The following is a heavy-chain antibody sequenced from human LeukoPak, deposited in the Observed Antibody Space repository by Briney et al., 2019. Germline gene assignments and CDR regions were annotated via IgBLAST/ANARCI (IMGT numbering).Heavy chain of an antibody. V-gene: IGHV1-46*01. Sequence: ASVKVSCKASGYIFTSYYMHWVRQAPGQGLEWMGIIKPSSGSTTYAQRFQGRVTMTRDMSTSTVYMEVNSLRSEDTAVYYCARSRTVAGTWGGYFDYWGQGTLVTVSS. CDR3: ARSRTVAGTWGGYFDY. J-gene: IGHJ4*02. CDR2: IKPSSGST. D-gene: IGHD6-19*01. CDR1: GYIFTSYY.